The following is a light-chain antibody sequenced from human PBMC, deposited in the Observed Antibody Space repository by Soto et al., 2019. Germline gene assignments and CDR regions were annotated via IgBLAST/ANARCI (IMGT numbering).Light chain of an antibody. CDR2: KAS. CDR1: QNVDTY. V-gene: IGKV1-5*03. Sequence: DIPMTQSPSALSANVGDRVIITCRASQNVDTYLAWYQQKPGTAPKLLIYKASRLESGVPSRFSGSGSGTEFTLTINSLQPDDFAIYYCQQYKSYYPYTFGQGTKLEIK. J-gene: IGKJ2*01. CDR3: QQYKSYYPYT.